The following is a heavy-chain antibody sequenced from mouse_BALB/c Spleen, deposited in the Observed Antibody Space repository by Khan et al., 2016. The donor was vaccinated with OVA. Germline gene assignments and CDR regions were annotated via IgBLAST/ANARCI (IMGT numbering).Heavy chain of an antibody. CDR1: GFSLTDYG. D-gene: IGHD2-12*01. CDR3: ARDYNYEEALAY. V-gene: IGHV2-2*02. Sequence: QVRLQQSGPGLVQPSESLSITCTVSGFSLTDYGVHWVRQSPGKGLEGLGMIWSGGITDYNAAFISRLSISKDNSESQVFFKMYSLQANDTAIYXCARDYNYEEALAYWGQGTLVPVSA. CDR2: IWSGGIT. J-gene: IGHJ3*01.